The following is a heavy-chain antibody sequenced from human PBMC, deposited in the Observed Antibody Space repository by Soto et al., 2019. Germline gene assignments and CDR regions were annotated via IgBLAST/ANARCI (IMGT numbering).Heavy chain of an antibody. V-gene: IGHV4-34*01. J-gene: IGHJ4*02. CDR3: ARSGHLFDY. Sequence: QVQLQQWGAGLLKPSATLSLTCDVYGGSFSAYYWSWIRQPPGKGMEWSGEINHSESTNKNPSLKGRVTISVDTSQNQFSLKLSSVTAADTAVYYCARSGHLFDYWGQGTLVTVSS. D-gene: IGHD3-10*01. CDR2: INHSEST. CDR1: GGSFSAYY.